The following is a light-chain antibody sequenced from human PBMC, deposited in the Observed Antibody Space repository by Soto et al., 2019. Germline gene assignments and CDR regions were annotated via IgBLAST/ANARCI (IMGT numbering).Light chain of an antibody. CDR1: QSVSSY. J-gene: IGKJ2*01. CDR3: QQRSNWPPVYT. V-gene: IGKV3-11*01. CDR2: DAS. Sequence: EIVLTQSPATLSLSPGERATLSCRASQSVSSYLAWYQQKPGQAPRLLIYDASNRATGIPARFSGSGSVTEFTLTISSLEPEDFAVYYCQQRSNWPPVYTFGQGTKLEIK.